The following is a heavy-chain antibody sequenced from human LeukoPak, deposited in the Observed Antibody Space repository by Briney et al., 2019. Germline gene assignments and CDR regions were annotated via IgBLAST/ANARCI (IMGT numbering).Heavy chain of an antibody. D-gene: IGHD2-2*01. Sequence: PSETLSLTCAVSGYSISSGYYWGWIRQPPGKGLEWIGSLYHSGSTYYNPSLTSRVTMSVDTSKNQFSLKLSSVTAADTAVYYCARGYCNSTSCYYPWGQGTLVTVSS. CDR2: LYHSGST. J-gene: IGHJ5*02. CDR3: ARGYCNSTSCYYP. V-gene: IGHV4-38-2*01. CDR1: GYSISSGYY.